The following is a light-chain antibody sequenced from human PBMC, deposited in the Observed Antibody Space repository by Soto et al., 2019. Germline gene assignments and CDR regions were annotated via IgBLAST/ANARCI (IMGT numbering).Light chain of an antibody. Sequence: IQLTQSPSSLSASVGDRVTITCRASQGISSYLAWYQQKPGKAPKLLIYAASTLQSGVPSRFSGSGSGTEFTLTISSLQAEAVATYYCQQLNSYPLPFGGGTKVEIK. CDR2: AAS. CDR3: QQLNSYPLP. J-gene: IGKJ4*01. CDR1: QGISSY. V-gene: IGKV1-9*01.